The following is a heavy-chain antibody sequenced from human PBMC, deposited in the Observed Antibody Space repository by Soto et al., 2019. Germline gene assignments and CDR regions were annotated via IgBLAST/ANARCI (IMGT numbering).Heavy chain of an antibody. CDR1: GYTFTNYG. Sequence: ASVKVSCKASGYTFTNYGINWVRQAPGQGPEWMAWISAYNGNTNYEKKVQGRVTVTIDTSTSTAYMELRSLRSDDTAVYYCARESTKQWLVNGGWFDSWGQGTLVTVSS. V-gene: IGHV1-18*01. CDR2: ISAYNGNT. J-gene: IGHJ5*01. D-gene: IGHD6-19*01. CDR3: ARESTKQWLVNGGWFDS.